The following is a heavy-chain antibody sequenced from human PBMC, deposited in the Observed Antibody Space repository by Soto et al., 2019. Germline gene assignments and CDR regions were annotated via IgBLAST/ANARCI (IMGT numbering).Heavy chain of an antibody. CDR1: GYTFTRYD. CDR3: ARGYCSSTSCSNWFDP. Sequence: ASVKGSCKGSGYTFTRYDINWVGQATGQGLEWMGWMNPNSGNTGYAQKFQGRVTMTRNTSISTACMELSSLRSEDTAVYYCARGYCSSTSCSNWFDPWGQGTLVTVSS. D-gene: IGHD2-2*01. CDR2: MNPNSGNT. J-gene: IGHJ5*02. V-gene: IGHV1-8*01.